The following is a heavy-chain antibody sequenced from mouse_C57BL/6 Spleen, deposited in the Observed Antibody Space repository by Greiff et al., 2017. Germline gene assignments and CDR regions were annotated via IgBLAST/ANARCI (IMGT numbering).Heavy chain of an antibody. V-gene: IGHV5-17*01. CDR3: ARRITTVVATNYYAMDY. D-gene: IGHD1-1*01. Sequence: EVMLVESGGGLVKPGGSLKLSCAASGFTFSDYGMHWVRQAPEKGLEWVAYISSGCSTIYYADTVKGRFTISRDNAKNTLFLQMTSLRSEDTAMYYCARRITTVVATNYYAMDYWGQGTSVTVSS. CDR1: GFTFSDYG. CDR2: ISSGCSTI. J-gene: IGHJ4*01.